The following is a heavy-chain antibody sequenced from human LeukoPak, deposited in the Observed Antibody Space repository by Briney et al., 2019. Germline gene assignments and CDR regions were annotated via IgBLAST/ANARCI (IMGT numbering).Heavy chain of an antibody. D-gene: IGHD7-27*01. CDR2: INPNSGVT. CDR1: GYTVSDYF. Sequence: ASVKVSCKASGYTVSDYFIHWVRQAPAQGLEWMGRINPNSGVTEYAQNFQGRVTMTRDTFISVSYMELNRLTSDDTAVYYCARDLSSTSNWELDYWGQGTLVTVSS. J-gene: IGHJ4*02. CDR3: ARDLSSTSNWELDY. V-gene: IGHV1-2*06.